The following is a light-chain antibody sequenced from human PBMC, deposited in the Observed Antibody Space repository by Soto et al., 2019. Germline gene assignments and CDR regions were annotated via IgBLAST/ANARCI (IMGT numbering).Light chain of an antibody. J-gene: IGKJ4*01. CDR2: GAS. CDR1: QSVSNK. CDR3: QEYNNWPPLT. Sequence: ELVMTQSPATLSVSPGERATLSCRASQSVSNKLAWYQQKPGQAPRVLIYGASTSATGIPARFSGSGSGTEFTLTIISLQSEDFAVYYCQEYNNWPPLTFGGGTKVEIK. V-gene: IGKV3-15*01.